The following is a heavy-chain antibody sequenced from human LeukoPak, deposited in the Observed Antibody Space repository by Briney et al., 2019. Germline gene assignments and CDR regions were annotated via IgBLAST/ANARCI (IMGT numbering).Heavy chain of an antibody. CDR2: ISSSSSTI. D-gene: IGHD4-23*01. CDR1: GFTFSSYE. Sequence: PGGSLRLSCAASGFTFSSYEMNWVRQAPGKGLEWVSYISSSSSTIYYADSVKGRFTISRDNAKNSLYLQMNSLRAEDTAVYYCARVPDYGGNLYYYYYYMDVWGKGTTVTVSS. CDR3: ARVPDYGGNLYYYYYYMDV. V-gene: IGHV3-48*01. J-gene: IGHJ6*03.